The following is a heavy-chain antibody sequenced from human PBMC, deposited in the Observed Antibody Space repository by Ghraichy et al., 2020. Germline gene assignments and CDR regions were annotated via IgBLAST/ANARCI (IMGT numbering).Heavy chain of an antibody. CDR1: GGSFSGYY. J-gene: IGHJ4*02. Sequence: ETLSLTCAVYGGSFSGYYWSWIRQPPGKGLEWIGEINHSGSTNYNPSLKSRVTISVDTSKNQFSLKLSSVTAADTAVYYCARGALPNYYYDSSGYYYPRGFDYWGQGTLVTVSS. CDR3: ARGALPNYYYDSSGYYYPRGFDY. V-gene: IGHV4-34*01. D-gene: IGHD3-22*01. CDR2: INHSGST.